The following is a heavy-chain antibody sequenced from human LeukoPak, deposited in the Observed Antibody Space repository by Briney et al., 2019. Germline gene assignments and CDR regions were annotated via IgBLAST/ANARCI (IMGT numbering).Heavy chain of an antibody. J-gene: IGHJ3*02. V-gene: IGHV1-46*01. Sequence: ASVKVSCKASGYTFTSYYMHWVRQAPGQGLEWMGIINPSGGSTSYAQKFQGRVTMTRDTSTSTVYMELSSLRSEDTAVYYCARDQRKHSMIVVVIKWVFDAFDIWGQETMVTVSS. CDR1: GYTFTSYY. D-gene: IGHD3-22*01. CDR2: INPSGGST. CDR3: ARDQRKHSMIVVVIKWVFDAFDI.